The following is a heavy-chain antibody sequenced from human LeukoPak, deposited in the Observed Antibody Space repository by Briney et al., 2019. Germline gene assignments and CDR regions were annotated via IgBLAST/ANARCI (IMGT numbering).Heavy chain of an antibody. J-gene: IGHJ4*02. CDR2: IWYDGSNK. V-gene: IGHV3-33*01. CDR1: GFTFSSYG. Sequence: GRSLRLSCAASGFTFSSYGMHWVRQAPGKGLEWVAVIWYDGSNKYYADSVKGRFTISRDNSKNTLYLQMNSLRAEDTAVYYCARNTGYYDILTPGDWGQGTLVTVSS. CDR3: ARNTGYYDILTPGD. D-gene: IGHD3-9*01.